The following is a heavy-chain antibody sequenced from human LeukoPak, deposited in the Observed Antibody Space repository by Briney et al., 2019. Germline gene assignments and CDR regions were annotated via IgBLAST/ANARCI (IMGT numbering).Heavy chain of an antibody. Sequence: GGSLRLSCAASGFTFSSYAMSWVRQAPGKGLEWVSAISGSGFSTYYADSVKGRFTISRDNSKNTLYLQMNSLRAEDTAVYYCAILPGYSSSWYEVDYWGQGTLVTVSS. V-gene: IGHV3-23*01. J-gene: IGHJ4*02. CDR2: ISGSGFST. CDR1: GFTFSSYA. CDR3: AILPGYSSSWYEVDY. D-gene: IGHD6-13*01.